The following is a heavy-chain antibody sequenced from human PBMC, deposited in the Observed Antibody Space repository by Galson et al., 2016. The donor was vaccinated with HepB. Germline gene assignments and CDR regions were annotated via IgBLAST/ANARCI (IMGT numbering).Heavy chain of an antibody. J-gene: IGHJ6*02. CDR1: ANLFNRYW. V-gene: IGHV5-51*01. D-gene: IGHD2-2*01. Sequence: QSGAEVKKPGESLKMSCKGSANLFNRYWIAWVRQMPGQGLEWMGIIYPGDSDTKYSPSFQGQVNISADKSISTVYLQWSSLKASDTAMYYCARSRVYCSTTSCYGYYFFYAMDVWGQGTTVTVSS. CDR2: IYPGDSDT. CDR3: ARSRVYCSTTSCYGYYFFYAMDV.